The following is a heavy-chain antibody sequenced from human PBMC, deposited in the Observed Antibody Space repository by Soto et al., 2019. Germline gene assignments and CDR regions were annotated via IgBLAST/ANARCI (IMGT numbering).Heavy chain of an antibody. Sequence: NPSETLSLTCTVSGGSISSSSYYWGWIREPPGKGLECIGSIYYSGSTYYNPSLKSRVTISVDTSKNQFSLKLSSVTAADTAVYYCARYITMFRAYHYYMDVWGKGTTVTVSS. CDR1: GGSISSSSYY. V-gene: IGHV4-39*01. CDR3: ARYITMFRAYHYYMDV. J-gene: IGHJ6*03. CDR2: IYYSGST. D-gene: IGHD3-10*02.